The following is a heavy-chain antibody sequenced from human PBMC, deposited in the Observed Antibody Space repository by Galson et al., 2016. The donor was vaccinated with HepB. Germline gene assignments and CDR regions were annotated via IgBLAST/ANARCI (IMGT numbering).Heavy chain of an antibody. Sequence: CAISGDSVSTKSAAWNWIRQSPSRGLEWLGRTYYRSKWYNEYAVSVQSRITINPDTSKNQFSLQLHSVTLEDTAVDYCARGVAPWALGSLGFHMDVWGQGTTVTVSS. CDR3: ARGVAPWALGSLGFHMDV. V-gene: IGHV6-1*01. D-gene: IGHD1-26*01. CDR2: TYYRSKWYN. CDR1: GDSVSTKSAA. J-gene: IGHJ6*02.